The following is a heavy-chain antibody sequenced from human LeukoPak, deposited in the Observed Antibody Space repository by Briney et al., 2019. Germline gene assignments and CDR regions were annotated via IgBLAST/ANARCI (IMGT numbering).Heavy chain of an antibody. V-gene: IGHV3-30*18. D-gene: IGHD4-23*01. CDR3: AKDRLNYGGNSVRSLDY. CDR1: GFTFSSYG. Sequence: GGSLRLSCAASGFTFSSYGMHWVRQAPGKGLEWVAVISYDGSNKYYADSVKGRFTISRDNSKNTLYLQMNSLRAEDTAVYYCAKDRLNYGGNSVRSLDYWGQGTLVTVSS. J-gene: IGHJ4*02. CDR2: ISYDGSNK.